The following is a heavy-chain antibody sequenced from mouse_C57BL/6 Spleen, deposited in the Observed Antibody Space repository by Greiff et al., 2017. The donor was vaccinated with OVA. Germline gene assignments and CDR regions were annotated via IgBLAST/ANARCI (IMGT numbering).Heavy chain of an antibody. J-gene: IGHJ1*03. V-gene: IGHV1-5*01. CDR1: GYTFTSYW. CDR2: IYPGNSDT. D-gene: IGHD2-5*01. CDR3: TRSSSNTGYFDV. Sequence: VQLQQSGTVLARPGASVKMSCKTSGYTFTSYWMHWVKQRPGQGLEWIGAIYPGNSDTSYNQKFKGKAKLTAVTSASTAYMELSSLTNEDSAVYYCTRSSSNTGYFDVWGTGTTVTVSS.